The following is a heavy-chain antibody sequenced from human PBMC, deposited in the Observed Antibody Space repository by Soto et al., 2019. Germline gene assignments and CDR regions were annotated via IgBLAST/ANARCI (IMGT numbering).Heavy chain of an antibody. CDR2: IYYSGST. CDR3: ARVSGDYEDHRRYYFDY. J-gene: IGHJ4*02. Sequence: SETLSLTCTVSGGSISSGGYYWSWIRQHPGKGLEWIGYIYYSGSTYYNPSLKSRVTISVDTSKNQFSLKLSSVTAADTAVYYCARVSGDYEDHRRYYFDYWGQGTLVTVSS. V-gene: IGHV4-31*03. D-gene: IGHD4-17*01. CDR1: GGSISSGGYY.